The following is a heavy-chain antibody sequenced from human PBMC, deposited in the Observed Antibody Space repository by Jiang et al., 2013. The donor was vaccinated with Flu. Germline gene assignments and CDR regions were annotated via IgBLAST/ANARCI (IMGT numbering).Heavy chain of an antibody. CDR2: ISFDGSNK. CDR3: AKDLTVFCAGDCSLFDY. D-gene: IGHD2-21*01. V-gene: IGHV3-30*18. J-gene: IGHJ4*02. Sequence: QLLESGGGRGPASGGPSRLSCEASGFTFTTSGMHWVRQAPGKGLEWVAVISFDGSNKYYADSVKGRFTISRDNSKNTLHLQMNSLRPEDTAVYYCAKDLTVFCAGDCSLFDYWGQGALVTVSS. CDR1: GFTFTTSG.